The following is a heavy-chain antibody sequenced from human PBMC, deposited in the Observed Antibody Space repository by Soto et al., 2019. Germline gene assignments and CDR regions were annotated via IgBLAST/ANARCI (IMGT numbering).Heavy chain of an antibody. J-gene: IGHJ4*02. CDR1: GYTFTSYA. Sequence: QVQLVQSGAEVKKPAASVKVSCKASGYTFTSYAMHWVRQAPGQRLEWMGWINASNGNTKYSQKFQGRVTITRDTSASTADMELSSLRSEDTAVYYCARDLPPIDYRGQGTLVTVSS. V-gene: IGHV1-3*01. CDR3: ARDLPPIDY. CDR2: INASNGNT.